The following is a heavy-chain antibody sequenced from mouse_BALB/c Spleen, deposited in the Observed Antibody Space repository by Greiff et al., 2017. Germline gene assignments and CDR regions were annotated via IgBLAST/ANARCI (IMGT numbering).Heavy chain of an antibody. D-gene: IGHD4-1*01. CDR1: GFSLTSYG. V-gene: IGHV2-9*02. CDR2: IWPGGSR. CDR3: ARVPKLTGTSWFAY. Sequence: VKLMESGPGLVAPSHSLSITCTVSGFSLTSYGVHWVRQRHGKGLEWLGVIWPGGSRTYYSALLSGLSISKDNSKCQVFLKMHSLQTDDNSMYYCARVPKLTGTSWFAYWGQGTLVTVSA. J-gene: IGHJ3*01.